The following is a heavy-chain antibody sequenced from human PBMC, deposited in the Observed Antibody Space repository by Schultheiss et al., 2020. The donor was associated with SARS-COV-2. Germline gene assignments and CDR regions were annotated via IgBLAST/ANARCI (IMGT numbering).Heavy chain of an antibody. CDR1: GFTVSSNY. V-gene: IGHV3-66*02. D-gene: IGHD4-23*01. J-gene: IGHJ3*02. CDR2: IYSGGST. Sequence: GGSLRLSCAASGFTVSSNYMSWVRQAPGKGLEWVSVIYSGGSTYYADSVKGRFTISRDNSKNTLYLQMNSLRAEDTAVYYCARDYGGNSGAFDIWGQGTMVTVSS. CDR3: ARDYGGNSGAFDI.